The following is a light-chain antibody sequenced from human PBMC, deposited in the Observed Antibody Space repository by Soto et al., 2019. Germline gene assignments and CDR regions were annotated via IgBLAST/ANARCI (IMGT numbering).Light chain of an antibody. Sequence: QSVLTQPPSASGTPGQRVTISCSGSISNLGSNFIYWYQQLPGAAPKLLISRNNERPSGVPDRFSGSKSGTSASLDISGLRSEDEADYHCAAWDDSLSGVVFGGGTKRTVL. J-gene: IGLJ3*02. CDR1: ISNLGSNF. V-gene: IGLV1-47*01. CDR3: AAWDDSLSGVV. CDR2: RNN.